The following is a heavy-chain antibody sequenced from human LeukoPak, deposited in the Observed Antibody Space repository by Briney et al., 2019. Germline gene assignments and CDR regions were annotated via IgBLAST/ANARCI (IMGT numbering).Heavy chain of an antibody. J-gene: IGHJ4*02. V-gene: IGHV4-31*03. CDR3: AADGGYYGSGSYYNVGY. CDR1: GGSISSGGYY. D-gene: IGHD3-10*01. Sequence: SSETLSLTCTVSGGSISSGGYYWSWIRQHPGKGLEWIGYIYYSGSTYYNPSLKSRVTISVDTSKNQFSLKLSSVTAADTAVYYCAADGGYYGSGSYYNVGYWGQGTLVTVSS. CDR2: IYYSGST.